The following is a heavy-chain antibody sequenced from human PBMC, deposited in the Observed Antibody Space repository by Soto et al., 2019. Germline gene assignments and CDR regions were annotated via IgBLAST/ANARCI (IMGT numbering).Heavy chain of an antibody. CDR1: GFTFSSYS. Sequence: TGGSLRLSCAASGFTFSSYSMNWVRQAPGKGLEWVSSISSSSSYIYYADSVKGRFTISRDNAKNSLYLQMNSLRAEDTAVYYCARVPRIAAARYFDYWGQGTLVTVSS. D-gene: IGHD6-13*01. J-gene: IGHJ4*02. CDR3: ARVPRIAAARYFDY. CDR2: ISSSSSYI. V-gene: IGHV3-21*01.